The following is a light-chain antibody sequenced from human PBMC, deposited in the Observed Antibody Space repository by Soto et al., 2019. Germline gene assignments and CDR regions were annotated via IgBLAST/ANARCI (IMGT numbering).Light chain of an antibody. CDR3: SSYTSTNTPWI. V-gene: IGLV2-14*03. CDR1: SSDVGYYNY. CDR2: DVS. J-gene: IGLJ2*01. Sequence: QSALTQPASVSGSLGQSITISCTGTSSDVGYYNYVSWYQQYPGKAPKLMIHDVSNRPSGVSKRFSGSKSGNTAPLTISGLQGEDEADYYCSSYTSTNTPWIFGGGTKLTV.